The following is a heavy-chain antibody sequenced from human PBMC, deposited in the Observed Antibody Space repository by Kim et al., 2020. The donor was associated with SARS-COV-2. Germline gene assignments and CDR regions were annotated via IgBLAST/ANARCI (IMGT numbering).Heavy chain of an antibody. Sequence: GGSLRLSCAASGFTFNSYTMSWVRQAPGKGLEWVSSISGSGGTTYYADSVKGRFTISRDNSKNTLFLEMNSLRADDTAIYYCAKLGDYWGQGTLLTVSS. J-gene: IGHJ4*02. CDR3: AKLGDY. V-gene: IGHV3-23*01. CDR1: GFTFNSYT. CDR2: ISGSGGTT.